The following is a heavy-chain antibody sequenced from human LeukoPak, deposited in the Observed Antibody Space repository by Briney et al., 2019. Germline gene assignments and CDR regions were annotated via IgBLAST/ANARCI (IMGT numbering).Heavy chain of an antibody. V-gene: IGHV1-2*02. CDR2: INPNSGGR. CDR1: GYTFTGYY. Sequence: GASVKVSCKASGYTFTGYYMHWVRQAPGQGLEWMGWINPNSGGRNYAQKFQGRVTMTRDTSISTAYMELSRLRSDDTAVYYCAREYSSGWYYLDYWGQGTLVTVSS. D-gene: IGHD6-19*01. CDR3: AREYSSGWYYLDY. J-gene: IGHJ4*02.